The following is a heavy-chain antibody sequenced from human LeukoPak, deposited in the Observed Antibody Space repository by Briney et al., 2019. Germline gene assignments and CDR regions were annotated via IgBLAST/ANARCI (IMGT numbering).Heavy chain of an antibody. V-gene: IGHV4-39*07. Sequence: SETLSLTCTVSGGSISSSSYYWGWIRQPPGKGLEWIGSIYYSGSTYYNPSLKSRVTISVDTSKNQFSLKLSSVTAADTAVYYCARVFSSSWYDYYGMDVWGQGTTVTVSS. D-gene: IGHD6-13*01. CDR1: GGSISSSSYY. CDR3: ARVFSSSWYDYYGMDV. J-gene: IGHJ6*02. CDR2: IYYSGST.